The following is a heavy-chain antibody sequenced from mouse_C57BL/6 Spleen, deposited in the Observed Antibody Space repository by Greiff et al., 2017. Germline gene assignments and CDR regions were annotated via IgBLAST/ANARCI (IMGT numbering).Heavy chain of an antibody. CDR2: IYPSDSET. D-gene: IGHD1-1*01. CDR1: GYTFTSYW. CDR3: ARSVTTVVANPSAY. V-gene: IGHV1-61*01. J-gene: IGHJ3*01. Sequence: QVQLKQPGAELVRPGSSVKLSCKASGYTFTSYWMDWVKQRPGQGLEWIGNIYPSDSETHYNQKFKDKATLTVDKSSSTAYMQLSSLTSEDSAVYYCARSVTTVVANPSAYWGQGTLVTVSA.